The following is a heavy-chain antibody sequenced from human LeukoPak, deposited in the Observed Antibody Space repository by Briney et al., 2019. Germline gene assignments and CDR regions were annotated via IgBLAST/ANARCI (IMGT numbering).Heavy chain of an antibody. CDR3: TTGRWHLDY. V-gene: IGHV3-15*01. CDR2: IKSKTDGGIT. D-gene: IGHD4-23*01. Sequence: PGGSLRLSCAASEFTFSNAWMSWVRQAPGKGLEWVGRIKSKTDGGITDYAAPVKGRFTISRDDSKNTLYLQMNSLKTGDTAVYYCTTGRWHLDYWGQGTLVTVSS. J-gene: IGHJ4*02. CDR1: EFTFSNAW.